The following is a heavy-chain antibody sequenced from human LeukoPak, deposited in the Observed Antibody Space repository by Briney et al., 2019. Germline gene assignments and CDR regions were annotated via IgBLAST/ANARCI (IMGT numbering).Heavy chain of an antibody. V-gene: IGHV1-2*02. J-gene: IGHJ5*02. Sequence: ASVKVSCKASGYTFTGYYMHWVRQAPGHGLEWMGWINPNSGCTNYAQKFQGRVTMTRDTSISTAYMELSRRRSDDTAVYYCARDFSPLTGTPDWFDPWGQGTLVTVSS. CDR3: ARDFSPLTGTPDWFDP. D-gene: IGHD1-20*01. CDR1: GYTFTGYY. CDR2: INPNSGCT.